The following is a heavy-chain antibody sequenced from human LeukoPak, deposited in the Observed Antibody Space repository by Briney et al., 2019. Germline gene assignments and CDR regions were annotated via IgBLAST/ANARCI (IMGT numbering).Heavy chain of an antibody. Sequence: LETLSLTCTVSGGSLSSSIYYWGWIRPPPGKGLEWSGCIYYSGTTYYNPSLKSRVTISVDTSKNQFSLKLSSVTAADTAVYYCARDQNVLVWFGDTTGGYWGQGTLVTVSS. CDR3: ARDQNVLVWFGDTTGGY. J-gene: IGHJ4*02. D-gene: IGHD3-10*01. CDR2: IYYSGTT. V-gene: IGHV4-39*07. CDR1: GGSLSSSIYY.